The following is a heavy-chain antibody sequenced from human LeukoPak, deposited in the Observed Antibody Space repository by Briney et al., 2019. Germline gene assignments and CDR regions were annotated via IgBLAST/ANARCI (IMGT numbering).Heavy chain of an antibody. CDR1: GGSISSHY. CDR2: IYYSGST. J-gene: IGHJ4*02. D-gene: IGHD4-17*01. Sequence: PSETLSLTCTVSGGSISSHYWSWIRQPPGKGLEWIGYIYYSGSTNYNPSLKSRVTISVDTSKNQFSLKLGSVTAADTAVYYCARTTVTTGGFDYWGQGTLVTVSS. CDR3: ARTTVTTGGFDY. V-gene: IGHV4-59*11.